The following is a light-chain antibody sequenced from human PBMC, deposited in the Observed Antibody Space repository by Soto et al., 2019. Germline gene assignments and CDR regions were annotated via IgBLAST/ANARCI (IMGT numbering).Light chain of an antibody. Sequence: QSALTQPPSASGSPGQSVTISCTGTSSDVCGYNYVSWYQQHPGKAPNLMIYEVTKRPSGVPDRFSGSKSGNTASLTFSGLQAEVEADYYCSSYAGSNNWVFGGGTKLTVL. V-gene: IGLV2-8*01. CDR1: SSDVCGYNY. J-gene: IGLJ3*02. CDR2: EVT. CDR3: SSYAGSNNWV.